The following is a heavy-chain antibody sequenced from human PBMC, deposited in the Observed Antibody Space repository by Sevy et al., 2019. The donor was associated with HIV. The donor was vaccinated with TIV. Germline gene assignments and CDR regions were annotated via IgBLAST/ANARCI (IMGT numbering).Heavy chain of an antibody. J-gene: IGHJ4*02. V-gene: IGHV3-11*04. Sequence: GGSLRLSCAASGFTLNDHYMNWMRQAPGKGLEWVSYISNSGANIYYGDSVKGRLSTSRDNAKNSLYLQMNSLRAEDTAVYFCARGGYTSGWFVDNWGQGTLVTVSS. CDR2: ISNSGANI. CDR3: ARGGYTSGWFVDN. CDR1: GFTLNDHY. D-gene: IGHD6-19*01.